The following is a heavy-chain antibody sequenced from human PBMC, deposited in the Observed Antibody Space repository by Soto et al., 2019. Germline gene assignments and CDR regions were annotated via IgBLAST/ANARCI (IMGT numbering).Heavy chain of an antibody. Sequence: VQLLESGGGLVQPGGSLRLSCAASGFTFSTYAMNWVRQAPGKGLEWVSGISGSGDSTYYADSVKGRFTVSRDNSKNALQLPRNSLRAEDTAVFYCAKARSSGWSFDYWGQGTMVTVSS. CDR3: AKARSSGWSFDY. CDR1: GFTFSTYA. J-gene: IGHJ4*02. CDR2: ISGSGDST. V-gene: IGHV3-23*01. D-gene: IGHD6-19*01.